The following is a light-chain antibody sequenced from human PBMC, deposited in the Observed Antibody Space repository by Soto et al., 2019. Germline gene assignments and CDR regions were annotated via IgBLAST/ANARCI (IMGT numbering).Light chain of an antibody. J-gene: IGKJ5*01. CDR3: QQYNNWPPIT. Sequence: EIVMTQSPATLSVSPGDTVTLSCRASQSVRNNLAWYQQKPGQAPRLLIYGASTRATGIPARFSGSGSRTDFTLTISSLQSEDFALYYCQQYNNWPPITFGQGTRLEIK. CDR1: QSVRNN. CDR2: GAS. V-gene: IGKV3-15*01.